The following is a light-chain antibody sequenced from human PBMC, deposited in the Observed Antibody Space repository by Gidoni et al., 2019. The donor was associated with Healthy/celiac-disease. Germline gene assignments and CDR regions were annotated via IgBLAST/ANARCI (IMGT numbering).Light chain of an antibody. J-gene: IGLJ3*02. Sequence: SYVLTQPPSVSVAPGRTARITCGGNNIGSKRVHWYQQKPGQAPVLVVYADYDRPSGIPERFSGSNSGNTATLTISRVEAGDEADYYCQVWESSLVFGGGTKLTVL. V-gene: IGLV3-21*03. CDR2: ADY. CDR1: NIGSKR. CDR3: QVWESSLV.